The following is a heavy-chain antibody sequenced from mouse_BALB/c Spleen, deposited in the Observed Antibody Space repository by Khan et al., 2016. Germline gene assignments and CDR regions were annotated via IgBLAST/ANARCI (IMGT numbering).Heavy chain of an antibody. CDR2: IRSKSNNYAT. V-gene: IGHV10-1*02. CDR3: VRRDYYAMVY. Sequence: EVKLLESGGGLVQPKGSLKLSCAASGFTFNTYAMNWVRQAPGKGLEWVARIRSKSNNYATYYADSVKDRFTISRDDSQSMLYLQMNNLKTEDTAMYYCVRRDYYAMVYWGQGTSVTVSS. J-gene: IGHJ4*01. CDR1: GFTFNTYA.